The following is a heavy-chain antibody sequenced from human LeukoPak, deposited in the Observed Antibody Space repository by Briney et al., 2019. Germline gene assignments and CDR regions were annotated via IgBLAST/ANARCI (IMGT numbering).Heavy chain of an antibody. CDR2: ISDSGANT. CDR3: AKDGREQWLVPYYFDY. V-gene: IGHV3-23*01. CDR1: GFTFSTYA. D-gene: IGHD6-19*01. J-gene: IGHJ4*02. Sequence: GGSLRLSCAASGFTFSTYAMSWVRQAPGKGLEWVSTISDSGANTYYADSVRGRFTISRDNSKNTLYLQMNSLRAEDTAVYYCAKDGREQWLVPYYFDYWGQGALVTVSS.